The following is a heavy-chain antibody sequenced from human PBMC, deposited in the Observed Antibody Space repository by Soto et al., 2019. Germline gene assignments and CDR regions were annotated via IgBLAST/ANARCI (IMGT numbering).Heavy chain of an antibody. CDR1: GFTFTNCA. V-gene: IGHV3-23*01. Sequence: EVQLLESGGGLVQPGGSLRLSCAASGFTFTNCAMTWVRQAPGKGLEWVSGISGSGDNTYYADSVKGRFTISRDNSKNTLYLQMNSLGAEDTAVYYCVRSNRDWYRFDYWGQGTLVTVSS. J-gene: IGHJ4*02. CDR3: VRSNRDWYRFDY. D-gene: IGHD6-19*01. CDR2: ISGSGDNT.